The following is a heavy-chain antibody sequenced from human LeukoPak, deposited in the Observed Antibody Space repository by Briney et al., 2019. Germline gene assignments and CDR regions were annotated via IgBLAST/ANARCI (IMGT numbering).Heavy chain of an antibody. J-gene: IGHJ6*03. CDR2: INPNSGGT. V-gene: IGHV1-2*02. CDR3: ARDPTAPTDYYYYMDV. Sequence: GASVKVSCKASGYTFTGYYMHWVRQAPGQGLEWMGWINPNSGGTNYAQKFQGRVTMTRDTSISTAYMELSRLRPDDTAVYYCARDPTAPTDYYYYMDVWGKGTTVTVSS. D-gene: IGHD4-11*01. CDR1: GYTFTGYY.